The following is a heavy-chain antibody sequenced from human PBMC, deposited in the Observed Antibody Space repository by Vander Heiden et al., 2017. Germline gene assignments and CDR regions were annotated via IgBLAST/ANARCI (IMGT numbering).Heavy chain of an antibody. CDR3: ARGRYDFWSGSSWFDP. CDR2: INHSGST. V-gene: IGHV4-34*01. D-gene: IGHD3-3*01. Sequence: QVQLQQWGAGLLKPSETLSLTCAAYGGSFSGYYCTWIRQPPGKGLEWIGEINHSGSTNYNPSLKSRVTISVDTSKNQFSLKLSSVTAADTAVYYCARGRYDFWSGSSWFDPWGQGTLVTVSS. CDR1: GGSFSGYY. J-gene: IGHJ5*02.